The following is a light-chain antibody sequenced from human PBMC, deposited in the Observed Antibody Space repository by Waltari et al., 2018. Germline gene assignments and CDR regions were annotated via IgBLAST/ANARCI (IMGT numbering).Light chain of an antibody. CDR2: GAS. CDR3: QQYYVWPPIT. J-gene: IGKJ4*01. Sequence: VWLTQSPASLSVSPGDTVILSCRASQSVRTNLVWYQQKAGQAPRTLIYGASTRASGVPSRFSGSGSETDFTLIISSLQSEDAAVYFCQQYYVWPPITFGGGTKLEI. V-gene: IGKV3-15*01. CDR1: QSVRTN.